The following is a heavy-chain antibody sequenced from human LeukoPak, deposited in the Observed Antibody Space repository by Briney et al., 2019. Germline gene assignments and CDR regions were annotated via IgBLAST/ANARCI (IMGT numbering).Heavy chain of an antibody. CDR2: ISAYNGNT. CDR1: GYTFTSYG. J-gene: IGHJ4*02. V-gene: IGHV1-18*01. D-gene: IGHD2-2*01. Sequence: ASVKVSCKASGYTFTSYGISWVRQAPGQGLEWMGWISAYNGNTNYAQKLQGRVTMTTDTSTSTAYVELRSLRSDDTAVYYCARGGPGGVVVPAACDYWGQGTLVTVSS. CDR3: ARGGPGGVVVPAACDY.